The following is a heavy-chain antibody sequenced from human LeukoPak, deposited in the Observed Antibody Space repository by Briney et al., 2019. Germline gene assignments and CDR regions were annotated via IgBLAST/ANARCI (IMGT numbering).Heavy chain of an antibody. J-gene: IGHJ3*02. Sequence: GGSLRLSCAASGFTFSSYWMSWVRQAPGKGLEWVANIKQDGSEKYYVDSVKGRFTISRDNAKNSLYLQMDSLRAEATAVYYCARDSSGYDAFYIWGQGTMVTVSS. CDR3: ARDSSGYDAFYI. V-gene: IGHV3-7*01. CDR2: IKQDGSEK. CDR1: GFTFSSYW. D-gene: IGHD3-22*01.